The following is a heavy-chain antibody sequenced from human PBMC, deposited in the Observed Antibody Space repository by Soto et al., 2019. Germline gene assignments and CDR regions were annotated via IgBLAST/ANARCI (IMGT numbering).Heavy chain of an antibody. CDR1: GFTFTTYA. CDR2: ISGSGGST. Sequence: EVQLLESGGGLVQPGGSLRLSCAASGFTFTTYAMSWVRQAPGKGLEWVSTISGSGGSTYYADSVKGRFTISRENSKNTLYVQMNSLKADDTAIYYCAKVGPRWELYHWYFDLWGRGTLVTVSS. CDR3: AKVGPRWELYHWYFDL. V-gene: IGHV3-23*01. D-gene: IGHD1-26*01. J-gene: IGHJ2*01.